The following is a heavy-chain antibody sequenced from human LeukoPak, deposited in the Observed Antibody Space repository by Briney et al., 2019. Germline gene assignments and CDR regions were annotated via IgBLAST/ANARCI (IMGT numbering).Heavy chain of an antibody. CDR3: ARDRGSSSSLC. D-gene: IGHD6-6*01. CDR2: INQDGSEK. V-gene: IGHV3-7*01. Sequence: GGSLRLSCAASGFTFNSYWMSWVRQAPGKGLEWVANINQDGSEKYYVDSVKGRFTISRDNAKNTLYLQMNSLRAEDTAVYYCARDRGSSSSLCWGQGTLVTVSS. J-gene: IGHJ4*02. CDR1: GFTFNSYW.